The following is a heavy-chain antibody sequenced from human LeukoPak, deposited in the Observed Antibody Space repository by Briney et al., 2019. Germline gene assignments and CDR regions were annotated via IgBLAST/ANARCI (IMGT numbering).Heavy chain of an antibody. D-gene: IGHD3-16*01. J-gene: IGHJ6*02. Sequence: GGSLRLSCAASGFAFSSHWMNWVRQAPGKGLEWVANVNREGSDKNYVDSVKGRFTISRDNAKNSLYLQMNSLRVEDTSVYYCARDGVPGGRDVWGQGTTVTVS. CDR1: GFAFSSHW. CDR3: ARDGVPGGRDV. V-gene: IGHV3-7*01. CDR2: VNREGSDK.